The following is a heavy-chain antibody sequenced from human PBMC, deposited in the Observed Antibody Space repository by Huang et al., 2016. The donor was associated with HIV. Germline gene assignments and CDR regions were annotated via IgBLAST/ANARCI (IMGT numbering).Heavy chain of an antibody. CDR3: ARDRVPAVRYYYGMDV. Sequence: QVHLVQSGVDVKKPGASVKVSCKASDYTFTKYGVSWVRQAPGQGLEWMGLINTYNGNTNHAQKLQGRVTMTTDKSTNTAYMELGSLRYDDTAVYYCARDRVPAVRYYYGMDVWGQGTTVTVTS. D-gene: IGHD3-16*02. V-gene: IGHV1-18*04. CDR1: DYTFTKYG. CDR2: INTYNGNT. J-gene: IGHJ6*02.